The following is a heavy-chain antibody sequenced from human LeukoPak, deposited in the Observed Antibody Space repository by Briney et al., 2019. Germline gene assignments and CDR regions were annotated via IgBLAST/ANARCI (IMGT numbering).Heavy chain of an antibody. CDR1: GFTFSSYA. CDR3: ARDLQDIVVVPAAPYYYYGMDV. J-gene: IGHJ6*02. D-gene: IGHD2-2*01. Sequence: GGSLRLSCAASGFTFSSYAMHWVRQAPGKGLEWVAVISYDGSNKYYADSVKGRFSISRDNSKTTLYLQMNSLRAEDTAVYYYARDLQDIVVVPAAPYYYYGMDVWGQGTTVTVSS. V-gene: IGHV3-30-3*01. CDR2: ISYDGSNK.